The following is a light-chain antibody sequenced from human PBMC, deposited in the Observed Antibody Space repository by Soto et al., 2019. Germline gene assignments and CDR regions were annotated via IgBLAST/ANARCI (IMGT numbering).Light chain of an antibody. J-gene: IGKJ1*01. CDR2: KAS. Sequence: DIQMTQSPSTLSGSVGDRFTITCRASQTISSWLAWYQQKPGKAPNLLIYKASSLESGVPSRFSGSGSGTEFTLTISSLKPDDFATYYCQQYQSYSRTFGQGTKVDIK. CDR1: QTISSW. V-gene: IGKV1-5*03. CDR3: QQYQSYSRT.